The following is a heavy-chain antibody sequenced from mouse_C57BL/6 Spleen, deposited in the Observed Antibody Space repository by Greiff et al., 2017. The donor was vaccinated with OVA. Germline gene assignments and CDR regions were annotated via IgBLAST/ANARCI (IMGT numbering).Heavy chain of an antibody. CDR1: GFTFSSYG. V-gene: IGHV5-6*01. D-gene: IGHD1-1*01. J-gene: IGHJ4*01. Sequence: EVQVVESGGDLVKPGGSLKLSCAASGFTFSSYGMSWVRQTPDKRLEWVATISSGGSYTYYPDSVKGRFTISRDNAKNTLYLQMSSLKSEDTAMYYCASNSYGSSYYYAMDYWGQGTSVTVSS. CDR2: ISSGGSYT. CDR3: ASNSYGSSYYYAMDY.